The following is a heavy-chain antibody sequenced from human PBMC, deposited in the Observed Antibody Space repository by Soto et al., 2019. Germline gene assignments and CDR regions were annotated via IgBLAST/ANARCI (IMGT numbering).Heavy chain of an antibody. V-gene: IGHV4-34*01. CDR3: ARRTDTAMVSHYYYYGMDV. CDR1: GGSFSGYY. J-gene: IGHJ6*02. D-gene: IGHD5-18*01. CDR2: INHSGST. Sequence: SETLSLTCAVYGGSFSGYYWSWIRQPPGKGLEWIGEINHSGSTNYNPSLKSRVTISVDTSKNQFSLKLSSVTAADTAVYYCARRTDTAMVSHYYYYGMDVWGQGTTVTVSS.